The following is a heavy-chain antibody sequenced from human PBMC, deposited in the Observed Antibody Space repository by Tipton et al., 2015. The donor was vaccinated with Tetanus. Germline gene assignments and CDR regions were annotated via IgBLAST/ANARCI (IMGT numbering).Heavy chain of an antibody. Sequence: QLVQSGAEVKQPGASVKVSCKASGYTFTHYGISWVRQAPGQGLEWMGWINPDSGGTNSAQKFQGRVTMTRDTSISTAYMELSRLRSDDTAVYYCARAGPQATFGVKYGMDVWGQGTTVTVSS. CDR1: GYTFTHYG. V-gene: IGHV1-2*02. D-gene: IGHD3-3*01. CDR2: INPDSGGT. CDR3: ARAGPQATFGVKYGMDV. J-gene: IGHJ6*02.